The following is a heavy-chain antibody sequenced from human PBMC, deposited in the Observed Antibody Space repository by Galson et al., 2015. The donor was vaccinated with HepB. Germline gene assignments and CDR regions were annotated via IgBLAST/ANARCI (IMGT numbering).Heavy chain of an antibody. D-gene: IGHD4-23*01. CDR1: GSTFSSYV. CDR2: ISGSGGST. Sequence: SLRLSCAASGSTFSSYVMNWVRQAPGRGLEWVSAISGSGGSTYYADSLKGRFTISRDNSKNTLYLQMNSLRAEDTAVYYCAKGEGGGNSVYFQHWGQGTLVTVSS. J-gene: IGHJ1*01. V-gene: IGHV3-23*01. CDR3: AKGEGGGNSVYFQH.